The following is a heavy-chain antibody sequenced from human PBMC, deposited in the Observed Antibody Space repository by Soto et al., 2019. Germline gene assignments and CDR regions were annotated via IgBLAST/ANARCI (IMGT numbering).Heavy chain of an antibody. CDR3: ARAYYDSSDYYYTQHWGYFQH. J-gene: IGHJ1*01. Sequence: QVQLVESGGGVVQPGRSLRLSCAASGFTFSNFGMHWVRQAPGRGLEWGTFIWFDGSKKYYADSVKGRFTISRDNSRDTLYLQMNTLRAEDTAVYYCARAYYDSSDYYYTQHWGYFQHWGQGTLVTVSS. CDR2: IWFDGSKK. V-gene: IGHV3-33*01. D-gene: IGHD3-22*01. CDR1: GFTFSNFG.